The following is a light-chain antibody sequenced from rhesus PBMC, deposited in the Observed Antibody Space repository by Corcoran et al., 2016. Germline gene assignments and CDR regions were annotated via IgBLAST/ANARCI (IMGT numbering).Light chain of an antibody. J-gene: IGKJ4*01. CDR1: QRDSSN. CDR3: QQSTNWPLT. Sequence: EIVMTQSPATLSLSPGERATLSCRASQRDSSNLAWYQHKPGQAPSLLIHGATRRATGIPVRVRGSGSGTAFTLTISSLEPEDFAFYYCQQSTNWPLTFGGGTKVEF. CDR2: GAT. V-gene: IGKV3-42*03.